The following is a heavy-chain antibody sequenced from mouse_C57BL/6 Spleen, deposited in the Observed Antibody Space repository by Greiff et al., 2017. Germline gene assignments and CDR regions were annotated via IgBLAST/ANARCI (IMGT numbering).Heavy chain of an antibody. CDR3: ASPFNVDVDYAMDY. CDR2: INPTNGGT. J-gene: IGHJ4*01. CDR1: GYTFTDYY. Sequence: VQLQQPGPELVKPGASVKISCKASGYTFTDYYMNWVKQSPGQSLEWIGDINPTNGGTRYNQKFKGKATLTVDKSSSTAYMELRSLTSEDSAVYYCASPFNVDVDYAMDYWGQGTSVTVSS. V-gene: IGHV1-26*01.